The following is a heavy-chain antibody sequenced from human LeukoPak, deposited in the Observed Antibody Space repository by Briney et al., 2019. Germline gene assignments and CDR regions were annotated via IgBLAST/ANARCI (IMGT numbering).Heavy chain of an antibody. V-gene: IGHV3-21*01. CDR3: ARERALGYYYDSS. D-gene: IGHD3-22*01. J-gene: IGHJ4*02. CDR1: GLTFSSYS. Sequence: GGSLRLSCAASGLTFSSYSMNWVRQAPGKGLEWVSSISSSSSYIYYADSVKGRFTISRDNAKNSLYLQMNSLRAEDTAVYYCARERALGYYYDSSWGQGTLVTVSS. CDR2: ISSSSSYI.